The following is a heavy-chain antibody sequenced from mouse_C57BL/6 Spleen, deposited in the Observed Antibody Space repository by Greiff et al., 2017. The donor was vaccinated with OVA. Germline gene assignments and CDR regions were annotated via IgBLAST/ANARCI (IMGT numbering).Heavy chain of an antibody. Sequence: VQLQQPGAELVKPGASVKLSCKASGYTFTSSWMHWVKQRPGQGLEWIGMIHPNSGSSNYNEKFQSKATLTVDKTSSTAYIQLCSLTSKNSAVYYWAFYYYGSSCDYWGPAPTLSFSS. CDR1: GYTFTSSW. CDR2: IHPNSGSS. D-gene: IGHD1-1*01. V-gene: IGHV1-64*01. CDR3: AFYYYGSSCDY. J-gene: IGHJ2*01.